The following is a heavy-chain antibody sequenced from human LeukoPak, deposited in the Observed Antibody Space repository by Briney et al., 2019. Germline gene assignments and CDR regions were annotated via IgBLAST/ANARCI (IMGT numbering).Heavy chain of an antibody. V-gene: IGHV4-59*01. J-gene: IGHJ5*02. Sequence: SETLSLTCTVSGGSMSSYYWSWIRQPPGKGLEWIGYIFYSGSTNYNPSLKSRVTISVDTSKNQFSLKLSSVTAADTAVYYCARGGHYGSGNDFRFDPWGQGTLVTVSS. CDR1: GGSMSSYY. CDR3: ARGGHYGSGNDFRFDP. D-gene: IGHD3-10*01. CDR2: IFYSGST.